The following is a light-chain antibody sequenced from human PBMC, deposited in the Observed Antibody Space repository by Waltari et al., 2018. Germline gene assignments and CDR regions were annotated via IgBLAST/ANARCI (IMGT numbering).Light chain of an antibody. J-gene: IGLJ1*01. Sequence: QSALTQPPSPPGSPGQSVTISCTGTSSEVGIKNYVSWYHEYPGKAPKVMIYEVNKRPSGVPDRFAGSKLGNTASLTFSGLQAEDEADYYCSSYAGGNKFVFGTGTKVNVL. V-gene: IGLV2-8*01. CDR3: SSYAGGNKFV. CDR1: SSEVGIKNY. CDR2: EVN.